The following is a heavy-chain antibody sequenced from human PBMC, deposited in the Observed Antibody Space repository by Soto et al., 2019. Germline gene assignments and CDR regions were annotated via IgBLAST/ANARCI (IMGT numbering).Heavy chain of an antibody. V-gene: IGHV3-23*01. J-gene: IGHJ6*02. D-gene: IGHD3-16*01. CDR1: GFTFSSYA. Sequence: EVQLLESGGGLVQPGGSLRLSCAASGFTFSSYAMSWGRQAPGKGLEWVSAISGGGGSTYYADSVKGRFTISRDNSKNALYLQMNSLRAEDTSVYYCAKDLGGIRLRHYYYHGVDVWGQGTTVTVSS. CDR3: AKDLGGIRLRHYYYHGVDV. CDR2: ISGGGGST.